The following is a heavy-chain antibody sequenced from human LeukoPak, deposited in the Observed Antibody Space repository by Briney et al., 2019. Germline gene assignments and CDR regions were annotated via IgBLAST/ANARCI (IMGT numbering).Heavy chain of an antibody. CDR2: IYYSGST. CDR3: ARDRPYDSSGYYGAVGWGYYYYGMDV. V-gene: IGHV4-59*01. D-gene: IGHD3-22*01. Sequence: SETLSLTCTVSGGSISSYYWSWIRQPPGKGLEWIGYIYYSGSTNYNPSLKSRVTISVDTSKNQFSLKLSSVTAADTAVYYCARDRPYDSSGYYGAVGWGYYYYGMDVWGQGTTVTVPS. CDR1: GGSISSYY. J-gene: IGHJ6*02.